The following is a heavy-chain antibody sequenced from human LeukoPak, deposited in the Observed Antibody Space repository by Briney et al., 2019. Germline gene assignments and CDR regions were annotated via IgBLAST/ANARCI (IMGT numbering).Heavy chain of an antibody. CDR1: GGTFSSYA. CDR2: IIPIFGTA. D-gene: IGHD1-26*01. CDR3: AREGPTDGAFDI. Sequence: ASVKVSCKASGGTFSSYAISWVRQAPGQGLEWMGGIIPIFGTANYAQKFQGRVTITADESTSTAYMELSSLRSEDTAVYYCAREGPTDGAFDIWGQGTMVTVSS. V-gene: IGHV1-69*13. J-gene: IGHJ3*02.